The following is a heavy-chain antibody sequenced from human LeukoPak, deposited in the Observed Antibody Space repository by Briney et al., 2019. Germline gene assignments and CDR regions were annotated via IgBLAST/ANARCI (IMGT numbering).Heavy chain of an antibody. CDR1: GGSISSYY. D-gene: IGHD5-12*01. Sequence: PSETLSLTCTVSGGSISSYYWSRIRQPPGKGLEWIGYIYYSGSTNYNPSLKSRVTISVDTSKNQFSLKLSSVTAADTAVYYCARVRDSGYDSLDYWGQGTLVTVSS. J-gene: IGHJ4*02. CDR2: IYYSGST. V-gene: IGHV4-59*01. CDR3: ARVRDSGYDSLDY.